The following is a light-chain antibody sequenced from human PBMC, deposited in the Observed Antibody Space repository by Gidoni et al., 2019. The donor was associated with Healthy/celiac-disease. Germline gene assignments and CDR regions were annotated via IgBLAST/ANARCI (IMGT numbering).Light chain of an antibody. V-gene: IGLV3-9*01. CDR1: NTGSKN. CDR2: RDS. J-gene: IGLJ2*01. Sequence: SYELTQPLSVSVALGQTARITCGGNNTGSKNVHWYQQTPGQAPVLVIYRDSNRPSGIPERFSGSNSGNTATLTISRAQAGDEADYYWQVWDSSTVVFGGGTKLTVL. CDR3: QVWDSSTVV.